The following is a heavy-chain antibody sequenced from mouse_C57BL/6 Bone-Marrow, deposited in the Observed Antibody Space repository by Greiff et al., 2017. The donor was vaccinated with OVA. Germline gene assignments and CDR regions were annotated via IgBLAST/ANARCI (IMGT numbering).Heavy chain of an antibody. D-gene: IGHD1-1*01. CDR3: ARSHYYGSSYEYFDV. V-gene: IGHV1-81*01. CDR1: GYTFTSYG. Sequence: VKLVESGAELARPGASVKLSCKASGYTFTSYGISWVKQRTGQGLEWIGEIYPRSGNTYYNEKFKGKATLTADKSSSTAYMELRSLTSEDSAVYFCARSHYYGSSYEYFDVWGTGTTVTVSS. CDR2: IYPRSGNT. J-gene: IGHJ1*03.